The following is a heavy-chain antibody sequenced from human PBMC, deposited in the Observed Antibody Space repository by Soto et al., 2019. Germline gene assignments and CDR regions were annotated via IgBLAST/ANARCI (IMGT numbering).Heavy chain of an antibody. CDR2: IRTSVGDT. J-gene: IGHJ4*02. CDR3: AKDPTYDYGYFDS. V-gene: IGHV3-23*01. Sequence: GGSLRLSGAASVFTFSSYAMNWVRQAPGKGLEWVSTIRTSVGDTYYAASVKGRFTISRDNSKSTVYLHLNSLRAEDTAIYYCAKDPTYDYGYFDSWGQGTLVTVSS. CDR1: VFTFSSYA. D-gene: IGHD4-17*01.